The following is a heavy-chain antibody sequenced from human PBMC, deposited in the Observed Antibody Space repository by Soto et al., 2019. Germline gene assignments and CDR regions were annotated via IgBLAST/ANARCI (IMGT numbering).Heavy chain of an antibody. J-gene: IGHJ6*02. CDR3: ARGRSRWYFYYYYYAMDV. Sequence: ASVKVSCKVSGYTFTGYYMHWVRQAPGQGLEWMGWINPNSGGTNYAQKFQGRVTMTTDTSISTAYMELSRLRSYDTAVYYCARGRSRWYFYYYYYAMDVWRQGTTVTVSS. D-gene: IGHD6-19*01. CDR2: INPNSGGT. V-gene: IGHV1-2*02. CDR1: GYTFTGYY.